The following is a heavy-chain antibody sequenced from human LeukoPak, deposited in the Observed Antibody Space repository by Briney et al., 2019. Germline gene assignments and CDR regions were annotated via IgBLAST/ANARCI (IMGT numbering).Heavy chain of an antibody. CDR2: ISGSGGST. V-gene: IGHV3-23*01. Sequence: GGSLRLSCAASGFTFSSYAMSWVRQAPGKGLEWVSAISGSGGSTYYADSVKGRFTISRDNSKNTLYLQMNSLRAEDTAVYYCARDRSNIVVVPASDYFDYWGQGTLVTVSS. D-gene: IGHD2-2*01. CDR3: ARDRSNIVVVPASDYFDY. CDR1: GFTFSSYA. J-gene: IGHJ4*02.